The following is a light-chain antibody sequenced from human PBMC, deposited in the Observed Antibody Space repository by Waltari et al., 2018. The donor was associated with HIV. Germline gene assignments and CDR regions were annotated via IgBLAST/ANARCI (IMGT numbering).Light chain of an antibody. V-gene: IGKV4-1*01. Sequence: DIVMTQSPDSLSVSLGERATINCKSSQSVLYSPNNKNYLVWYQQKPGQPPKLLISWASTRESGVPDRFSGSGSGTDFTLTISSLQAEDVAFYYCQQYYVTPFTFGPGTRVDIK. CDR2: WAS. CDR1: QSVLYSPNNKNY. CDR3: QQYYVTPFT. J-gene: IGKJ3*01.